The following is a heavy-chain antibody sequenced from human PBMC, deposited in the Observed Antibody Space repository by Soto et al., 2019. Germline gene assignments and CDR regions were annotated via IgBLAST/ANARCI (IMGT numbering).Heavy chain of an antibody. V-gene: IGHV4-59*12. J-gene: IGHJ4*02. CDR3: ARSVDGSGYY. Sequence: SETLSLTCTVSGGSISSNYWTWIRQPPGKGLEWIGYVYNSGSTNYNPSLKSRVTISEDTSKSKFSLKVNSMTAADKDVYYCARSVDGSGYYWGQGMLVTVSS. CDR1: GGSISSNY. D-gene: IGHD3-10*01. CDR2: VYNSGST.